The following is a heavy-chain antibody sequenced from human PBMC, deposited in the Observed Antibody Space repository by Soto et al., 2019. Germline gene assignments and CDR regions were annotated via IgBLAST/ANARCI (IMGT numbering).Heavy chain of an antibody. Sequence: ASVKVSCKASGYTFTSYYMHWVRQASGQGLEWMGIINPSGGSTSYAQKFQGRVTMTRDTSTSTVYMELSSLRSEDTAVYYCARDGVEATPYYYYGMDVWGQGTTVTVSS. V-gene: IGHV1-46*01. CDR1: GYTFTSYY. J-gene: IGHJ6*02. CDR3: ARDGVEATPYYYYGMDV. CDR2: INPSGGST. D-gene: IGHD1-26*01.